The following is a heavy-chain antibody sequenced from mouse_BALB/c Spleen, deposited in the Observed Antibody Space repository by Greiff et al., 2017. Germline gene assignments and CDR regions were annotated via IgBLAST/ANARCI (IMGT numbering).Heavy chain of an antibody. Sequence: EVKLQESGPGLVKPSQTVSLTCTVTGISITTGNYRWSWIRQFPGNKLEWIGYIYYSGTITYNPSLTSRTTITRDTSKNQFFLEMNSLTAEDTATYYCAREKDRVFDYWGQGTTLTVSS. CDR1: GISITTGNYR. J-gene: IGHJ2*01. CDR2: IYYSGTI. CDR3: AREKDRVFDY. V-gene: IGHV3-5*02. D-gene: IGHD2-14*01.